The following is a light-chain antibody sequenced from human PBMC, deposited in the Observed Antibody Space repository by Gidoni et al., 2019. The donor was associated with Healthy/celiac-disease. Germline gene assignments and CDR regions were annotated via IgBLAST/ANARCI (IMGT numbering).Light chain of an antibody. CDR1: QGISSY. CDR2: DAS. CDR3: QQLNSYPLT. J-gene: IGKJ4*01. Sequence: DIQLTQSPSFLSASVGDRVTITCRASQGISSYLAWYQQKPGKAPKLLIYDASTLQSGVPSRFSGSGSGTEFTLTISSLQPEDFATYYCQQLNSYPLTCGGGTKVEIK. V-gene: IGKV1-9*01.